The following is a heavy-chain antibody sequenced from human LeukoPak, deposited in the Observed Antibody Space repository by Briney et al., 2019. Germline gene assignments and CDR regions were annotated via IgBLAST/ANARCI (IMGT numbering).Heavy chain of an antibody. Sequence: SETLSLTCTVSGESITTHYWTWIRQPPGKGLEWIGYVYDTGSTDYNPSLKSRVTISVDTSKNQFSLRLNSVTTADTAIYYCAREKIAMRAFDSWGQGTLVTVSS. V-gene: IGHV4-59*11. CDR3: AREKIAMRAFDS. CDR2: VYDTGST. CDR1: GESITTHY. J-gene: IGHJ4*02. D-gene: IGHD2-2*01.